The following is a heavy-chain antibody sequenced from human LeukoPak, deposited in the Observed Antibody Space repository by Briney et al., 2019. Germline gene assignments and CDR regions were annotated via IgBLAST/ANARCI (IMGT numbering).Heavy chain of an antibody. V-gene: IGHV3-23*01. CDR1: GFTFSSYA. CDR3: AKDRDSSGYYHEYFQH. CDR2: ISGSGGST. D-gene: IGHD3-22*01. J-gene: IGHJ1*01. Sequence: GGSLRLSCAASGFTFSSYAMSWVRQAPGKGLEWVSAISGSGGSTYYADSVKGRFTISRDNSKNTLYLQMNSLRAEDTAVYYCAKDRDSSGYYHEYFQHWGQGTLVTVSS.